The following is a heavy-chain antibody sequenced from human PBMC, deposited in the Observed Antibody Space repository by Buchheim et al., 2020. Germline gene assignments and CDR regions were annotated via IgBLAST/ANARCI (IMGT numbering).Heavy chain of an antibody. CDR3: ARDLVVAAAGSDY. Sequence: EVQLVESGGGLVKPGGSLRLSCAASGFTFSSYSMNWVRQAPGKGLEWVSSISSSSSYIYYAVSVKGRFTISSDNAKNSLYLQMNSLRAEDTAVYYCARDLVVAAAGSDYWGQGTL. CDR2: ISSSSSYI. D-gene: IGHD6-13*01. CDR1: GFTFSSYS. J-gene: IGHJ4*02. V-gene: IGHV3-21*01.